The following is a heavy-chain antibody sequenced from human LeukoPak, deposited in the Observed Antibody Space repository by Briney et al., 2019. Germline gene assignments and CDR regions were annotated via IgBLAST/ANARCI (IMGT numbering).Heavy chain of an antibody. Sequence: GGSLRLSCAASGFTFSSYAMHWVRQAPGKGLEYVSAISSNGGSTYYANSVKGRFTISRDNSKNTLYLQMGSLRAEAMAVYYCARDLPPEVSSGSVISDYWGQGTLVTVSS. CDR1: GFTFSSYA. D-gene: IGHD1-26*01. CDR2: ISSNGGST. J-gene: IGHJ4*02. V-gene: IGHV3-64*01. CDR3: ARDLPPEVSSGSVISDY.